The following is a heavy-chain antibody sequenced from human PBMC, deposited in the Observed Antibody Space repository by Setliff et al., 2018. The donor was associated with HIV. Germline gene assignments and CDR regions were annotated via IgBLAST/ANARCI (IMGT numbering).Heavy chain of an antibody. CDR2: IFYSGIT. V-gene: IGHV4-39*01. CDR3: ARSKTFYDFWGGYYTHGAFKI. CDR1: GGFFTSRSYY. D-gene: IGHD3-3*01. J-gene: IGHJ3*02. Sequence: SETLSLTCTVSGGFFTSRSYYWGWIRQPPGKGLEWIGSIFYSGITYYNPPLKSRVTISVDTSKNQFSLNLTSVTAADTAVYYCARSKTFYDFWGGYYTHGAFKIWGLGTMVTVSS.